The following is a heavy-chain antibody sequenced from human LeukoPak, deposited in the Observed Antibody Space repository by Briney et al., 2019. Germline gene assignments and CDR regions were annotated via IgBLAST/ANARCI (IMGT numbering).Heavy chain of an antibody. J-gene: IGHJ6*02. V-gene: IGHV4-59*01. CDR1: GGSISSYY. CDR3: ARDRPFKYCSGGSCYHYGMDV. CDR2: IYYSGST. D-gene: IGHD2-15*01. Sequence: SETLSLTCTVSGGSISSYYWSWIRQLPGKGQEWIGYIYYSGSTNYNPSLKSRVTISVDTSKNQFSLKLSSVTAADTAVYYCARDRPFKYCSGGSCYHYGMDVWGQGTTVTVSS.